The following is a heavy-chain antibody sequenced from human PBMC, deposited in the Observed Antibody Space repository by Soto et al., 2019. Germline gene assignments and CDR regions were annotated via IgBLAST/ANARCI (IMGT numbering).Heavy chain of an antibody. V-gene: IGHV4-30-2*01. Sequence: SETLSLTCAVSGDSISSGGYSWSWIRQPPGKGLEWIGYIYHSGSTYYNPSLKSRVTISVDRSKNQFSLKLSSVTAADTAVYYCARAGVVGATALDYWGQGTLVTVSS. J-gene: IGHJ4*02. CDR1: GDSISSGGYS. CDR2: IYHSGST. D-gene: IGHD1-26*01. CDR3: ARAGVVGATALDY.